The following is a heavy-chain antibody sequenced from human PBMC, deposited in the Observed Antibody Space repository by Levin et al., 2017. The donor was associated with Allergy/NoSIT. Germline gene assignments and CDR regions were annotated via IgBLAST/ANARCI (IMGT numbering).Heavy chain of an antibody. Sequence: GESLKISCAVSGLIFSDYAMHWVRQAPGKGLEWVAVIWYDGSNENYADSVKGRFTISRDNSKNMLYLQMNSLRVEDTAVYYCTREETSALDYWGQGTLVTVSS. D-gene: IGHD6-6*01. J-gene: IGHJ4*02. V-gene: IGHV3-33*01. CDR3: TREETSALDY. CDR1: GLIFSDYA. CDR2: IWYDGSNE.